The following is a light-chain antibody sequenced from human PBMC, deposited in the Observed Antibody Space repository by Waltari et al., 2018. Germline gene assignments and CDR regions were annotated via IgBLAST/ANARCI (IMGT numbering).Light chain of an antibody. V-gene: IGLV2-11*01. Sequence: QSALTQPRSVSGSPGQSVTISCTGTSSDVGAYNYVSWYQQHPGKAPNLTIYNVNKWPSGVPDRFSGSKSGNTASLTISGLQTEDEADYYCCSYAGTYYLFGTGTKVTVL. CDR3: CSYAGTYYL. CDR1: SSDVGAYNY. J-gene: IGLJ1*01. CDR2: NVN.